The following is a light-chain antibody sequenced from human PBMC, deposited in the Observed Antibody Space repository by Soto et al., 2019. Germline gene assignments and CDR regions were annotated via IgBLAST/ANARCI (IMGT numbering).Light chain of an antibody. CDR2: GAS. Sequence: EIVWTPSPGTLSLSPRDRAALSCMASQSVSSSYLAWYQQKPGQAPRLLIYGASSRATGIPDRFSGSGSGTDFTLTISRLEPEDFAVYYCQQYGSSTWTVGQGTKVDIK. V-gene: IGKV3-20*01. CDR3: QQYGSSTWT. J-gene: IGKJ1*01. CDR1: QSVSSSY.